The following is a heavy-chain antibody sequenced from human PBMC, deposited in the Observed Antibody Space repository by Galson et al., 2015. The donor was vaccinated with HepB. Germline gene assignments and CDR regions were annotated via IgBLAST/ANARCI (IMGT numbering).Heavy chain of an antibody. CDR1: GFTFSNYW. J-gene: IGHJ5*02. V-gene: IGHV3-74*01. CDR3: TRDRPPFDP. Sequence: SLRLSCAASGFTFSNYWMHWVRQRPGKGLEWVSHINSDGSTATYADSVRGRFTISRNNAKNTLYLQMSSLRADDTAVYYCTRDRPPFDPWGQGTLVTVSS. CDR2: INSDGSTA.